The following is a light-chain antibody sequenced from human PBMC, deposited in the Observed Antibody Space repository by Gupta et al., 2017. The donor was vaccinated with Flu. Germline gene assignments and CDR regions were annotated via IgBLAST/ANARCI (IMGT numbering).Light chain of an antibody. CDR2: GAS. J-gene: IGKJ3*01. CDR3: QQLNSYPRT. V-gene: IGKV1-9*01. CDR1: QGISSL. Sequence: DIQLTQSPSFLSASVGDRVTITCRASQGISSLLTWYQQKPGKALKLLIYGASTLHSGVPSRFSGSGSGTEFTLTISSLQPEDFATYYCQQLNSYPRTFGPGTKVDVK.